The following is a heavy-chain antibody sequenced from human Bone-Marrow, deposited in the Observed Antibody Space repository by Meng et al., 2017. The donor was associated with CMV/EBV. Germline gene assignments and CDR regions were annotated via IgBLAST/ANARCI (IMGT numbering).Heavy chain of an antibody. J-gene: IGHJ1*01. V-gene: IGHV4-39*01. Sequence: SETLSLTCTVSGGSISSSSYYWGWIRQPPGKGLEWIGSIYYSGSTYYNPSLKSRVTISVDTSKNQFSLKLSSVTAADTAVYYCASSYYDFWSGYYLGYFQHWGQGTLVTVSS. CDR2: IYYSGST. CDR3: ASSYYDFWSGYYLGYFQH. D-gene: IGHD3-3*01. CDR1: GGSISSSSYY.